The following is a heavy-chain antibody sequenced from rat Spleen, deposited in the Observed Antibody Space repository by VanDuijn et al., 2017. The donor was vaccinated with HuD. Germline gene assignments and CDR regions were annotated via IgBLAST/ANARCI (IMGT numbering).Heavy chain of an antibody. D-gene: IGHD4-2*01. Sequence: EVQLVESGGGLVQPGRSMKLSCAASGITFSNYAMAWVRQAPTKGLEWVATISYDGSNTHYRDSVKGRFTISRDNAKSTLYLQMDSLRSEDTATYYCARGRAGDYWGQGVMVTVSS. CDR2: ISYDGSNT. CDR3: ARGRAGDY. CDR1: GITFSNYA. V-gene: IGHV5-29*01. J-gene: IGHJ2*01.